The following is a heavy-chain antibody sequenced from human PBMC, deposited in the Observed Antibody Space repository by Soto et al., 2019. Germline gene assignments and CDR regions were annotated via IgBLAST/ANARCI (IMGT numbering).Heavy chain of an antibody. CDR3: ARDRRDKLLLNKWFDP. V-gene: IGHV1-18*01. D-gene: IGHD2-15*01. J-gene: IGHJ5*02. Sequence: GASVKVSCKASGYTFTSYAISWVRQAPGQGLEWMGWISAYNGNTKYAQKLQGRVTMTTDTSTSTAYMELRSLRSDDTAVYYCARDRRDKLLLNKWFDPWGQGTLVTVSS. CDR2: ISAYNGNT. CDR1: GYTFTSYA.